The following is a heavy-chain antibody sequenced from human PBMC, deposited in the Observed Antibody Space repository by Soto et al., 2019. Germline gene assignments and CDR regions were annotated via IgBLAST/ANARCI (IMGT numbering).Heavy chain of an antibody. D-gene: IGHD3-10*01. CDR1: GGSISSGGYY. V-gene: IGHV4-31*03. J-gene: IGHJ5*02. CDR3: ARVESEITMVRGVIIGWFDP. CDR2: IYYSGST. Sequence: SETLSLTCTVSGGSISSGGYYWSWIRQHPGKGLEWIGYIYYSGSTYYNPSLKSRVTISVDTSKNQFSLKLSSVTAADTAVYYCARVESEITMVRGVIIGWFDPWGQGTLVTVSS.